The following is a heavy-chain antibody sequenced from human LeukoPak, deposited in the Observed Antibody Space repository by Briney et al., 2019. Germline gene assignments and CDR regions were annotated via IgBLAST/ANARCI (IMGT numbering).Heavy chain of an antibody. CDR1: GGSISSYY. J-gene: IGHJ3*02. V-gene: IGHV4-4*07. D-gene: IGHD1-26*01. Sequence: SETLSLTCTVCGGSISSYYWSWIRQPAGKGLEWIGRIYTSGSTNYSPSLKSRVTMSVDTSKNQFSLKLSSVTAADTAVYYCARDVVGATFDAFDIWGQGTMVTVSS. CDR3: ARDVVGATFDAFDI. CDR2: IYTSGST.